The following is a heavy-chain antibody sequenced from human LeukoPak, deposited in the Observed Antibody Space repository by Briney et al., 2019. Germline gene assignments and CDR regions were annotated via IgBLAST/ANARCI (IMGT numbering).Heavy chain of an antibody. CDR2: IIPIFGTA. D-gene: IGHD6-6*01. Sequence: SVKVSCKASGGTFSSYAISWVRQAPGQGLEWMGGIIPIFGTANYAQKFQGRVTITADESTSTAYMELSSLRSEDTAVYYCASSGGYSSSSAGIDYWGQGTLVTVSS. CDR1: GGTFSSYA. J-gene: IGHJ4*02. CDR3: ASSGGYSSSSAGIDY. V-gene: IGHV1-69*01.